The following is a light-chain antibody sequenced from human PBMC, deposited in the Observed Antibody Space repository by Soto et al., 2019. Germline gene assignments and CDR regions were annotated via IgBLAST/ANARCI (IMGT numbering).Light chain of an antibody. J-gene: IGKJ1*01. Sequence: DIQMTQSPSTLSASVGDRVTITCRASQSISNWLAWYQQKPGKAPKLLIYKASSLESAVPSRFSGSWSGTEFALTISSLQPDDFATYYCQQHNTYPWTFGQGTKVKIK. CDR3: QQHNTYPWT. CDR2: KAS. V-gene: IGKV1-5*03. CDR1: QSISNW.